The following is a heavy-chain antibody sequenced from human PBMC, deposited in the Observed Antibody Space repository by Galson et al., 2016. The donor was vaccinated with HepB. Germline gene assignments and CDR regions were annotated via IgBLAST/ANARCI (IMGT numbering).Heavy chain of an antibody. J-gene: IGHJ6*02. CDR2: IYNSGST. CDR1: GASVSSVNSY. V-gene: IGHV4-61*01. Sequence: SETLSLTCTVSGASVSSVNSYWNWIRQPPGKGLEWIAYIYNSGSTSYNASLKSRVTISLDTSKNQFSLKVTSVTAADTAVYYCANYNSASGMDVWGQRTTVSVSS. CDR3: ANYNSASGMDV.